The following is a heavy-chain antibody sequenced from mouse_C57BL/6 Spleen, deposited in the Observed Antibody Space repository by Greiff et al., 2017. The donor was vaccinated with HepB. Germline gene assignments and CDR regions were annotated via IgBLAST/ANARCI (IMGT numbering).Heavy chain of an antibody. CDR3: ARSGYSNSAMDY. CDR2: ISSGSSTI. J-gene: IGHJ4*01. Sequence: EVQRVESGGGLVKPGGSLKLSCAASGFTFSDYGMHWVRQAPEKGLEWVAYISSGSSTIYYADTVKGRFTISRDNAKNTMFRQMTRLRSKDTAMYYCARSGYSNSAMDYWGQGTSVTVSS. D-gene: IGHD2-5*01. V-gene: IGHV5-17*01. CDR1: GFTFSDYG.